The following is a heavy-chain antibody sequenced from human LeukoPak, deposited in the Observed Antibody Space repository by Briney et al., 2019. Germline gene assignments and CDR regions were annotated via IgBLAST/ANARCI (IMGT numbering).Heavy chain of an antibody. D-gene: IGHD3-10*01. Sequence: SETLSLTCAVCGGSFSGYYWSWIRQPPGKGLEWIGEINHSGSTNYNPSLKSRVTISVDTSKNQFSLKLSSVTAADTAVYYCARIVPYNYGYIDYWGQGTLVTVSS. CDR1: GGSFSGYY. CDR2: INHSGST. J-gene: IGHJ4*02. V-gene: IGHV4-34*01. CDR3: ARIVPYNYGYIDY.